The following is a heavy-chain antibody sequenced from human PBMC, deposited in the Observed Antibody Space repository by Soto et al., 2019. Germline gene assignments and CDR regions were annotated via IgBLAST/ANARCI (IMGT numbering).Heavy chain of an antibody. V-gene: IGHV4-31*03. D-gene: IGHD3-3*01. CDR3: ARWWSGSRQGFDP. CDR1: GGSISSGDYY. Sequence: QVQLQESGPGLVKPSQTLSLTCTVSGGSISSGDYYWSWIRQHPGKGLEWIGYIYYSGSTYYNPSLKSRVTLSVDTSKTQFSLKLSSVTAADTDVYYCARWWSGSRQGFDPWGQGTLVTVSS. J-gene: IGHJ5*02. CDR2: IYYSGST.